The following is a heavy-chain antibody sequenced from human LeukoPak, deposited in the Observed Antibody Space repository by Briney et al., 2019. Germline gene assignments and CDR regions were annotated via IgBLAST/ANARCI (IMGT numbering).Heavy chain of an antibody. Sequence: SDTLSLTCTVSGGSLSSYYWSWLRQPPGKGLEWIGCIYYSGSTNYNPSLKSRVTISVDTSKNPFSLQLSSVIAADTAVYYCARRTPYCSGGSCYSDYYYYGMDVWGQGTTVTVSS. J-gene: IGHJ6*02. D-gene: IGHD2-15*01. V-gene: IGHV4-59*08. CDR2: IYYSGST. CDR3: ARRTPYCSGGSCYSDYYYYGMDV. CDR1: GGSLSSYY.